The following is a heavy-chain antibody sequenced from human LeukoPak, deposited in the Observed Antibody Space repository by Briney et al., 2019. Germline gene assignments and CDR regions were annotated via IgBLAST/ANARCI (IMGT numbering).Heavy chain of an antibody. V-gene: IGHV3-66*02. D-gene: IGHD6-19*01. CDR2: IYSGGST. Sequence: SGGSLRLSCAASGFTVSSNYMSWVRQAPGKGLEWVSVIYSGGSTYYADSVKGRFTISRDNSKNTLYLQMNSLRAEDTAVYYCARGGSGRLYNWFDPWGQGTLVTVSS. J-gene: IGHJ5*02. CDR3: ARGGSGRLYNWFDP. CDR1: GFTVSSNY.